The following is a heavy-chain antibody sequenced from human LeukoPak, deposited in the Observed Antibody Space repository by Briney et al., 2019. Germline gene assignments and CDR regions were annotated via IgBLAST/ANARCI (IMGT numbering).Heavy chain of an antibody. CDR3: AREKGVVQQQKKRGAFDI. D-gene: IGHD6-13*01. CDR1: GGSFSGYY. CDR2: INHSGST. J-gene: IGHJ3*02. V-gene: IGHV4-34*01. Sequence: PSETLSLTCAVYGGSFSGYYWSWIRQPPGKGLEWIGEINHSGSTNYNPSLKSRVTISVDTSKNQFSLKLSSVTAADTAVYYCAREKGVVQQQKKRGAFDIWGQGTMVTVSS.